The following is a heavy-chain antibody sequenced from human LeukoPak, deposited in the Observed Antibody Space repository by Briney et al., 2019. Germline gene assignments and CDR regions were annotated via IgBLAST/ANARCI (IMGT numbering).Heavy chain of an antibody. CDR2: VSGSGDNT. CDR3: AIDPNWETHN. V-gene: IGHV3-23*01. J-gene: IGHJ4*02. CDR1: GFTFNNYA. D-gene: IGHD7-27*01. Sequence: GGSLRLSCAASGFTFNNYAMTWVRQAPGKGLEWVSVVSGSGDNTNYADSVRGRFTISRDNSKNTLYLQMTNLRVDDTALYYCAIDPNWETHNWGQGVLVTVSS.